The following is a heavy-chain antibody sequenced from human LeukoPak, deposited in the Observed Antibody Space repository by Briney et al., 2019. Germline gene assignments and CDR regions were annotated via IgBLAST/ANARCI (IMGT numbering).Heavy chain of an antibody. CDR1: GFTFSSYW. V-gene: IGHV3-7*01. D-gene: IGHD2-15*01. CDR3: ARVVVGDYYYYYYMDV. J-gene: IGHJ6*03. CDR2: IKQDGSEK. Sequence: PGGSLKLSCAASGFTFSSYWMSWVRQAPGKGLEWVANIKQDGSEKYYVDSVKGRFTISRDNAKNSLYLQMNSLRAEDTAVYYCARVVVGDYYYYYYMDVWGKGTTVTVSS.